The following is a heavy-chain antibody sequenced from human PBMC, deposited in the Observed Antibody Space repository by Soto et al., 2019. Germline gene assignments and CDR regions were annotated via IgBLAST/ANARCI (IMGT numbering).Heavy chain of an antibody. J-gene: IGHJ4*02. V-gene: IGHV5-51*01. CDR2: IYPGDHET. CDR3: ARSPRSRPYFDY. Sequence: GESRTNSCKCSGYTFSNFGIGWIRQLPGKGLEWMGIIYPGDHETRCSPSFHGKVTISADKSINTAYLQWNSLEASDTAFYFCARSPRSRPYFDYWGQGALVTVSS. CDR1: GYTFSNFG. D-gene: IGHD6-13*01.